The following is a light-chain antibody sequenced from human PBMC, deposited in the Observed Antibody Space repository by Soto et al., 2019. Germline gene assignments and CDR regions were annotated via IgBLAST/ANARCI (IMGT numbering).Light chain of an antibody. Sequence: EIVLTQSPATLSLSPGERATLSCRASQSVTSNLAWYQQKPGQAPRLLIYGASTRATGIPARFSGSGSGTGFTLTISSLQSEDFAVYYCQQRSNWPPITFGQGTRLEIK. J-gene: IGKJ5*01. CDR3: QQRSNWPPIT. V-gene: IGKV3-15*01. CDR1: QSVTSN. CDR2: GAS.